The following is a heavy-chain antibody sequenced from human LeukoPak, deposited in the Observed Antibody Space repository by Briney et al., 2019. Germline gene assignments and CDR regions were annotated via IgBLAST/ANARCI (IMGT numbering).Heavy chain of an antibody. V-gene: IGHV4-30-4*01. CDR2: IFYSGST. CDR1: GGSISSCDYY. D-gene: IGHD6-13*01. Sequence: SQTPSLTCTVSGGSISSCDYYWSWIRQPPGKGLEWIGHIFYSGSTYYNPALMRRLTISVDTSKNQFSLKLSSVTPADTAVYCCGRERREGGSSWIDYWGRGTLVTVSS. CDR3: GRERREGGSSWIDY. J-gene: IGHJ4*02.